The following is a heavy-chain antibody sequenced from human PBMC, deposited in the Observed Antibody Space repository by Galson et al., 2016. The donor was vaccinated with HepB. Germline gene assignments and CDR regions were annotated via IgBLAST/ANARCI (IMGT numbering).Heavy chain of an antibody. CDR2: ISGSGGHT. D-gene: IGHD1-14*01. CDR3: AKGVNQQHPYYFDS. Sequence: SLRLSCAVSGFTFIDYAMSWVRQAPGKGLEWVSGISGSGGHTYYADSVKGRFTISRDNSENTLYLQMNSLRAGDTALYYCAKGVNQQHPYYFDSWGQGILVTVSS. J-gene: IGHJ4*02. CDR1: GFTFIDYA. V-gene: IGHV3-23*01.